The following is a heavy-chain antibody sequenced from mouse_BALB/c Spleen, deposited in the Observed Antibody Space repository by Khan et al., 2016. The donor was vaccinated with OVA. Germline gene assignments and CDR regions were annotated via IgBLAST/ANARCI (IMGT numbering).Heavy chain of an antibody. V-gene: IGHV5-6-3*01. Sequence: EVQVVESGGGLVQPGGSLKLSCAASGFTFSSYGMSWVRQTPDKRLELVATINSNGGSTYYPDGVKGRFTISRDTAKNTLYLQMSSLKSEDTAMYYCARMARTINWGQGTTLTVSS. CDR2: INSNGGST. CDR3: ARMARTIN. CDR1: GFTFSSYG. J-gene: IGHJ2*01.